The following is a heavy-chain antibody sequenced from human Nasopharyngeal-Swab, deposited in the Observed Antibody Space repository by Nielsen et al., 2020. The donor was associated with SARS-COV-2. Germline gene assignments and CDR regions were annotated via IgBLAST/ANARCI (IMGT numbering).Heavy chain of an antibody. J-gene: IGHJ6*02. CDR2: ISWNSGSI. Sequence: SLKISCAASGFTFDDYAMHWVRQAPGKGLEWVSGISWNSGSIGYADSVKGRFTISRDNAENSLYLQMNSLRAEDTALYYCAKDSMDVWGQGTTVTVSS. CDR3: AKDSMDV. V-gene: IGHV3-9*01. CDR1: GFTFDDYA.